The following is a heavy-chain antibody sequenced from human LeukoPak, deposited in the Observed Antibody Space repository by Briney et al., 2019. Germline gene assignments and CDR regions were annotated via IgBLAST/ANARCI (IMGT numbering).Heavy chain of an antibody. V-gene: IGHV4-38-2*02. CDR2: IYHSGST. CDR1: GYSISSGYY. D-gene: IGHD3-16*01. J-gene: IGHJ4*02. Sequence: SETLSLTCTVSGYSISSGYYWGWIRQPPGKGLEWVGSIYHSGSTYYNPSLKSRVTISVDTSKNQFSLKLSSVTAADTAVYYCARVRRGENFDYWGQGTLVTVSS. CDR3: ARVRRGENFDY.